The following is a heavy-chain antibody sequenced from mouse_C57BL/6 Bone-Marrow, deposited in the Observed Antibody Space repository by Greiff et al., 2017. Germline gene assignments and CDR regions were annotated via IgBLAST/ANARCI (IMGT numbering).Heavy chain of an antibody. CDR3: ARGSLRLSWFAY. CDR2: IYPSDSET. CDR1: GYTFTSYW. D-gene: IGHD3-2*02. Sequence: VQLQQPGAELVRPGSSVKLSCKASGYTFTSYWMDWVKQRPGQGLEWIGNIYPSDSETHYNQKFKDKATLTVYKSSSTAYMQLSSLTSEESAVYYCARGSLRLSWFAYWGQGTLVTVSA. J-gene: IGHJ3*01. V-gene: IGHV1-61*01.